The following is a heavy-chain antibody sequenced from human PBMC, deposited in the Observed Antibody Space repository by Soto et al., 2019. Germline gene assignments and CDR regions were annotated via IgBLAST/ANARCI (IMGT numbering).Heavy chain of an antibody. CDR3: ARVARDDSSGYYNFDY. CDR2: IYYSGST. J-gene: IGHJ4*02. D-gene: IGHD3-22*01. V-gene: IGHV4-31*03. CDR1: GGSISSGGYY. Sequence: PSETLSLTCTVSGGSISSGGYYWSWIRQHPGKGLEWIGYIYYSGSTYYNPSLKSRVTISVDTSKNQFSLKLSSVTAADTAVYYCARVARDDSSGYYNFDYWGQGTLLTVSS.